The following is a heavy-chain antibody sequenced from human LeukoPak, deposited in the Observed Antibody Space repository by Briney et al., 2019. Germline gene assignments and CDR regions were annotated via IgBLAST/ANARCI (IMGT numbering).Heavy chain of an antibody. D-gene: IGHD2-15*01. CDR1: GFTFSNSA. J-gene: IGHJ6*03. CDR3: AGGGRKSRGVDIVRKKETGYYYYMDV. CDR2: ISSSSSCI. V-gene: IGHV3-21*01. Sequence: GGSLRLSCAASGFTFSNSALSWVRQAPGKGLEWGSSISSSSSCIYYADSVKGRFTLSRDNAKNSLYRQRNGRRGEDTAVCDCAGGGRKSRGVDIVRKKETGYYYYMDVWGKGTTVTVSS.